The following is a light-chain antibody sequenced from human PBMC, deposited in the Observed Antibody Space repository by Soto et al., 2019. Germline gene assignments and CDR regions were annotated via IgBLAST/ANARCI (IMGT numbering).Light chain of an antibody. Sequence: DIVMTQSPDSLAVSLGERATINCKSSQSVLYSSNNKHYLAWYQQKPGQPPKLLLYWASTRESGVTDRFSGSGSGTDFTLTISSLQAEDVAVYYCQQYYRPWTFGQGTKVEIK. CDR2: WAS. J-gene: IGKJ1*01. CDR3: QQYYRPWT. V-gene: IGKV4-1*01. CDR1: QSVLYSSNNKHY.